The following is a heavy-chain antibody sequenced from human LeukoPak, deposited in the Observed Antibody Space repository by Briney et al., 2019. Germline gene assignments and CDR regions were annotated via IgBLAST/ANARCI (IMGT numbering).Heavy chain of an antibody. CDR3: AKDWRTWANCGGDCLDY. Sequence: GGSLRLSCAASGFTFSSYAISWVRQAPGKGLDWVSSIIGRDGSTYYADSVKGRFTISRDNSKNTLYLKMTSMRPEDTGVYYCAKDWRTWANCGGDCLDYWGQGTLVTVSS. V-gene: IGHV3-23*01. J-gene: IGHJ4*02. CDR1: GFTFSSYA. D-gene: IGHD2-21*01. CDR2: IIGRDGST.